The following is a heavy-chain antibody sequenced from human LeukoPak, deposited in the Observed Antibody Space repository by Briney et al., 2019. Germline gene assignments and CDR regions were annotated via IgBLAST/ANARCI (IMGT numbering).Heavy chain of an antibody. D-gene: IGHD1-7*01. J-gene: IGHJ4*02. CDR1: GYTFRSYD. V-gene: IGHV1-18*01. CDR2: IRGYNGQT. Sequence: GASVKVSCKTAGYTFRSYDMTWVRHAPGQGLEWMGWIRGYNGQTNYAQKFQGRVTLTTDTSTNTAYMELRSLGSDDTAVYFCARQPSGTTYFDYWGQGTLVTVSS. CDR3: ARQPSGTTYFDY.